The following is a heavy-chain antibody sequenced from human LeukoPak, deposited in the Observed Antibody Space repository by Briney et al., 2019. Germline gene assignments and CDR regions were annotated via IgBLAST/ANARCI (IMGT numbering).Heavy chain of an antibody. CDR1: GFTXSXYG. D-gene: IGHD3-16*01. CDR3: ARDWGKVPRYWFDY. V-gene: IGHV3-30*03. CDR2: XSYDGSNK. Sequence: PGGSLRLSCAASGFTXSXYGMXWVXXAPGKXLXWVAVXSYDGSNKYYADSVKGRFTISRDNSKNTLYLHMDSLTDEDTAVYYCARDWGKVPRYWFDYWGQGTLVTVSS. J-gene: IGHJ4*02.